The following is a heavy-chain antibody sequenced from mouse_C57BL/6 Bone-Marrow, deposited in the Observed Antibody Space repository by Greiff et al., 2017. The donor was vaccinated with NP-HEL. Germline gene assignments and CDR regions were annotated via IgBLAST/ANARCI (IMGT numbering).Heavy chain of an antibody. V-gene: IGHV3-6*01. J-gene: IGHJ1*03. D-gene: IGHD2-5*01. Sequence: ESGPGLVKPSQSLSLTCSVTGYSITSGYYWNWIRQFPGNKLEWMGYISYDGSNNYNPSLKNRISITRDTSKNQFFLKLNSVTTEDTATYYCARDRSNPGYWYFDVWGTGTTVTVSS. CDR1: GYSITSGYY. CDR2: ISYDGSN. CDR3: ARDRSNPGYWYFDV.